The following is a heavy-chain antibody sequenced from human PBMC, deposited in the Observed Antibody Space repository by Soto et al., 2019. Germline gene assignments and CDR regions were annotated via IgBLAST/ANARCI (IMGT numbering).Heavy chain of an antibody. V-gene: IGHV3-48*01. CDR2: ISSGSGTI. CDR1: GFTFSSYS. J-gene: IGHJ3*02. D-gene: IGHD2-15*01. CDR3: ARCSGGTCYSHAFDI. Sequence: AGGSLRLSCAASGFTFSSYSMNWVRQAPGKGLEWVSYISSGSGTIYYADSVKGRFTISRDNAKNSLYLQMNSLRAEDTAVYYCARCSGGTCYSHAFDIWGQGTMVTVSS.